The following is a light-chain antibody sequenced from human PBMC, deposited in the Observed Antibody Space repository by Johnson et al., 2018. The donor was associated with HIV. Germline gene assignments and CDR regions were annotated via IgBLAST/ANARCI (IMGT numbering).Light chain of an antibody. Sequence: QSVLTQPPSVSAAPRQKVTISCSGSDSNIGSNYVSWYQQLPGTAPKLLIYENDKRPSGIPDRFSGSKSGTSATLGITGLQTGDEADYYCGTGDTSLSAGGVFGTGTKVTVL. V-gene: IGLV1-51*02. CDR2: END. J-gene: IGLJ1*01. CDR3: GTGDTSLSAGGV. CDR1: DSNIGSNY.